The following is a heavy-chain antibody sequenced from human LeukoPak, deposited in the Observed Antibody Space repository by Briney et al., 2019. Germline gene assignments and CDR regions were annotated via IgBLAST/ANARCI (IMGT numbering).Heavy chain of an antibody. J-gene: IGHJ6*03. Sequence: SETLSLTCTVSGGSISSGSCYWSWIRQPAGKGLEWIGRIYTSGSTNYNPSLKSRVTISVDTSKNQFSLKLSSVTAADTAVYYCARDRRYYDSSGYSYYYYYYMDVWGKGTTVTVSS. D-gene: IGHD3-22*01. CDR2: IYTSGST. V-gene: IGHV4-61*02. CDR3: ARDRRYYDSSGYSYYYYYYMDV. CDR1: GGSISSGSCY.